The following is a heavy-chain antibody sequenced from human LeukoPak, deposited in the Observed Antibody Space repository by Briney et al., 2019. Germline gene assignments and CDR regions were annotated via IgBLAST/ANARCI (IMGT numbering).Heavy chain of an antibody. CDR3: ARWYYDTTGRLDY. CDR2: INTNTGNL. CDR1: GHTFTSHG. J-gene: IGHJ4*02. Sequence: ASVKVSCKASGHTFTSHGLNWVRQAPGQGLEWMGWINTNTGNLAYAQGFTGRFVFSLDTSVSTAYLQISSLEAEDAAIYFCARWYYDTTGRLDYWGQGTLVTVSS. D-gene: IGHD3-22*01. V-gene: IGHV7-4-1*02.